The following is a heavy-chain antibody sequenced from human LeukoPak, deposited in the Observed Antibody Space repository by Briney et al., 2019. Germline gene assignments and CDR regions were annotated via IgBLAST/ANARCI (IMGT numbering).Heavy chain of an antibody. Sequence: PGGSLRLSCAASGFTFSSYAMSWVRQAPGKGLEWVSAISGSGGSTYYADSVKGRFTISRDNSKNTLYLQMNSLRAEDTAVYYCAKLAGSYYDFWSGYGYYYYMDVWGKGTTVTVS. V-gene: IGHV3-23*01. CDR2: ISGSGGST. CDR1: GFTFSSYA. CDR3: AKLAGSYYDFWSGYGYYYYMDV. D-gene: IGHD3-3*01. J-gene: IGHJ6*03.